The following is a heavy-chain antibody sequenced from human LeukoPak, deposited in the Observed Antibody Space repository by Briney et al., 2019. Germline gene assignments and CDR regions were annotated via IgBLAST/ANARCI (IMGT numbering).Heavy chain of an antibody. D-gene: IGHD4-17*01. CDR3: ARVSVTVDY. CDR1: GFTFSSYS. Sequence: GGSLRLSCAASGFTFSSYSMNWVRQAPGKGLEWVSSISSSSSYTYYADSMKGRFTISRDNAKNSLYLQMNSLRAEDTAVYYCARVSVTVDYWGQGTLVTVSS. CDR2: ISSSSSYT. V-gene: IGHV3-21*01. J-gene: IGHJ4*02.